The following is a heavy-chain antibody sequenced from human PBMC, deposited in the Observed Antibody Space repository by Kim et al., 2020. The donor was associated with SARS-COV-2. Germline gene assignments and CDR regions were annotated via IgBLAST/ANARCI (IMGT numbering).Heavy chain of an antibody. V-gene: IGHV4-39*01. CDR2: IYYSGST. CDR3: ARLAAGQHWSSGWYGNNWFDW. CDR1: GDSISTYDYY. J-gene: IGHJ5*01. Sequence: SETLSLTCTVSGDSISTYDYYWGWIRQPPGKGLEWIGTIYYSGSTFYNSSLRSRVTISVDTSENQFSLKLTSVTAADTAVYYCARLAAGQHWSSGWYGNNWFDWWGQGTLVTVSS. D-gene: IGHD6-19*01.